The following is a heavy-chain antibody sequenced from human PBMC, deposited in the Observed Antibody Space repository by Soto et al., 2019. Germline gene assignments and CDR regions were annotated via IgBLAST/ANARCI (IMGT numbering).Heavy chain of an antibody. Sequence: QVQLQQWGAGLLKPSETLSLTCAVYGGSFSGYYWSWIRQPPGKGLEWIGESNHSGSTNYNPSLKSRVTISIDTSKNQFSLKLSSVTAADTAIDYCARDYLGIAVLGTGRSKNNWFDPWGQGTLVTVSS. D-gene: IGHD6-19*01. CDR1: GGSFSGYY. CDR2: SNHSGST. J-gene: IGHJ5*02. V-gene: IGHV4-34*01. CDR3: ARDYLGIAVLGTGRSKNNWFDP.